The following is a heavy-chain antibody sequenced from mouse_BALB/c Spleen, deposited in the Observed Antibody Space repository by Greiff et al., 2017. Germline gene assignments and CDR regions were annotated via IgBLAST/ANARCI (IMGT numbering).Heavy chain of an antibody. CDR2: ISSGSSTI. J-gene: IGHJ1*01. D-gene: IGHD2-4*01. V-gene: IGHV5-17*02. CDR1: GFTFSSFG. CDR3: ARNWITTWYVDV. Sequence: EVKLMESGGGLVQPGGSRKLSCAASGFTFSSFGMHWVRQAPEKGLEWVAYISSGSSTIYYADTVKGRFTISRDNPKNTLFLQMTSLRSEDTAMYCCARNWITTWYVDVWGAGTTVTVSS.